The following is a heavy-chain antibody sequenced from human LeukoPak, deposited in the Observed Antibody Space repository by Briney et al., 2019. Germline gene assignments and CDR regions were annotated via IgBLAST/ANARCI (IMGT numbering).Heavy chain of an antibody. CDR3: ARQGLYDSSDFWTFQH. D-gene: IGHD3/OR15-3a*01. J-gene: IGHJ1*01. CDR2: ISSSGDYK. V-gene: IGHV3-11*06. CDR1: GFSFSDYY. Sequence: AGGSLRLSCAASGFSFSDYYMSWIRQTPEEGLEWLSYISSSGDYKNYADSLKGRFTISRDNSKNSVYLQMNSLRAEDTAVYYCARQGLYDSSDFWTFQHWGQGTLVTVSS.